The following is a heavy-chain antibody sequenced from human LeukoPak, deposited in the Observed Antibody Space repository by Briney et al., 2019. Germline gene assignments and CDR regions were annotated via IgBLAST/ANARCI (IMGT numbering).Heavy chain of an antibody. CDR2: MNPNSGNT. CDR1: GYTFTSYG. V-gene: IGHV1-8*01. D-gene: IGHD6-25*01. CDR3: ARGHLTARDAFDI. Sequence: ASVKVSCKASGYTFTSYGINLVRQATGQGLEWMGWMNPNSGNTGYAQKFQGRVTMTRNTSISTAYMELSSLRSEDTAVYYCARGHLTARDAFDIWGPGTMVTVSS. J-gene: IGHJ3*02.